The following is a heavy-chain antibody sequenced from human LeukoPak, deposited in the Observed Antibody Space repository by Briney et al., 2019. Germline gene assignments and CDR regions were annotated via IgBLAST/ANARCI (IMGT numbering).Heavy chain of an antibody. CDR2: IYYSGST. J-gene: IGHJ4*02. Sequence: NSSETLSLTCTVSGGSISSSSYYWGWIRQPPGKGLEWIGSIYYSGSTYYNPSLKSRVTISVDTSKNQFSLKLSSVTAADTAVYYCAGDGGYSSSWYDPLADYWGQGTLVTVSS. CDR3: AGDGGYSSSWYDPLADY. CDR1: GGSISSSSYY. V-gene: IGHV4-39*07. D-gene: IGHD6-13*01.